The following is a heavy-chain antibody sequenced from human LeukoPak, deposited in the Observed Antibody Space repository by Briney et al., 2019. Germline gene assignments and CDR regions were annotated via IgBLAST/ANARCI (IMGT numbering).Heavy chain of an antibody. CDR1: GFTFSGSA. CDR3: GAHYYDSSGYYYVVDN. D-gene: IGHD3-22*01. J-gene: IGHJ4*02. CDR2: IRSKANSYVT. V-gene: IGHV3-73*01. Sequence: GGSLRLSCAASGFTFSGSAMHWVRQASGKGLEWVGRIRSKANSYVTAYAASVKGRFTISRDDSKNTAYLQVNSLKTEDTAVYYCGAHYYDSSGYYYVVDNWGQGTLVTVSP.